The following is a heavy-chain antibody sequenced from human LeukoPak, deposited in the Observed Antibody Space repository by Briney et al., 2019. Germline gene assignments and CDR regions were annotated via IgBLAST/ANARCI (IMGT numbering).Heavy chain of an antibody. V-gene: IGHV3-66*01. J-gene: IGHJ6*01. CDR1: GFTVNSNY. D-gene: IGHD2-21*01. CDR2: IYSGGST. CDR3: AREVAPLYFHYGMDV. Sequence: GGSLRLSCAASGFTVNSNYMSWVRQAPGKGLEWVSLIYSGGSTYYADSVKARFTISRDNSKNTLYLQMNSLRAGDTAVYYCAREVAPLYFHYGMDVWGEGTTVTVSS.